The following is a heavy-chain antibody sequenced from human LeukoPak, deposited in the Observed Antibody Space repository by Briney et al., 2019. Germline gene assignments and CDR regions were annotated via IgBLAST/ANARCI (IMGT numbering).Heavy chain of an antibody. CDR3: ALLPGYYDILTG. J-gene: IGHJ4*02. CDR2: IRYDGSNK. CDR1: GFTFSSYG. V-gene: IGHV3-30*02. Sequence: GGSLRLSCAASGFTFSSYGMHWPPHAPGKALVWVAFIRYDGSNKYYADSVKGRFTISRDNSKNTLYLQMNSLRAEDTAVYYCALLPGYYDILTGWGQGTLVTVSS. D-gene: IGHD3-9*01.